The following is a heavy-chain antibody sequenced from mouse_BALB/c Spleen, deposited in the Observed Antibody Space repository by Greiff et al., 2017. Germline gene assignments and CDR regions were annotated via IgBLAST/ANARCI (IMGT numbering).Heavy chain of an antibody. CDR2: ILPGSGST. CDR1: GYTFSSYW. CDR3: ARGGDYEGFAY. J-gene: IGHJ3*01. V-gene: IGHV1-9*01. Sequence: QVQLQQSGAELMKPGASVKISCKATGYTFSSYWIEWVKQRPGHGLEWIGEILPGSGSTNYNEKFKGKATFTADTSSNTAYLQLSSLTSEDTAVYYCARGGDYEGFAYWGQGTLVTVSA. D-gene: IGHD2-4*01.